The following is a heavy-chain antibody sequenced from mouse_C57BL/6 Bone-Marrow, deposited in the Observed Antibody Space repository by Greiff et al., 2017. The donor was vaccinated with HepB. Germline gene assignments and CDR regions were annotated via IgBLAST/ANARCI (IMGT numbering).Heavy chain of an antibody. CDR3: AREWYYGRWYFDV. V-gene: IGHV5-6*02. D-gene: IGHD1-1*01. J-gene: IGHJ1*03. CDR1: GFTFSSYG. CDR2: ISSGGSYT. Sequence: DVKLVESGGDLVKPGGSLKLSCAASGFTFSSYGMSWVRQTPDKRLEWVASISSGGSYTYYPDSVKGRFTISRDNDKNTLYLQMSSLKSEDTAMYYCAREWYYGRWYFDVWGTGTTVTVSS.